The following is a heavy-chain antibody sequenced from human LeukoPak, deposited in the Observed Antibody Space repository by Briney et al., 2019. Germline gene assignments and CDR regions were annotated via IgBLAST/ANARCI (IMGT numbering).Heavy chain of an antibody. V-gene: IGHV3-74*01. Sequence: LPGGSLRLSCAASGFTFSSYWMHWVRQAPGKGLVWVSRINSDGSSTSYADSVKGRFTISRDNAKNTLYLQMNSLRAEDTAVYYCAKAADDIVVVPAALFDYWGQGTLVTVSS. CDR3: AKAADDIVVVPAALFDY. J-gene: IGHJ4*02. CDR2: INSDGSST. CDR1: GFTFSSYW. D-gene: IGHD2-2*01.